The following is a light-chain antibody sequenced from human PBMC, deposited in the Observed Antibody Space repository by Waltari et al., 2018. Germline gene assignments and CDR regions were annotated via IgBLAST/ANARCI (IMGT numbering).Light chain of an antibody. J-gene: IGLJ3*02. CDR1: SSNIGSNS. CDR2: RDD. CDR3: LAWDDSMSGWV. V-gene: IGLV1-47*01. Sequence: QFVMTQPPSASGTPGQTITFPCSGSSSNIGSNSVYWYQQFPGKPPQLLIYRDDQRPSVGPDRISGSKSGTSASLAISGLRSEDEADYYCLAWDDSMSGWVFGGGTKLTVL.